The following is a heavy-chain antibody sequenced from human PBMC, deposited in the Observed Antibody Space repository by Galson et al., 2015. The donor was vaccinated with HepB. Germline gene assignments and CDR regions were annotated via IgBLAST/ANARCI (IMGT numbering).Heavy chain of an antibody. CDR2: ISWNSGSI. D-gene: IGHD2-2*01. V-gene: IGHV3-9*01. J-gene: IGHJ4*02. CDR1: GFTFSSYA. Sequence: SLRLSCAASGFTFSSYAMHWVRQAPGKGLEWVSGISWNSGSIGYADSVKGRFTISRDNAKNSLYLQMNSLRAEDTALYYCAKVWGSVLHSSTSRRREYYFDYWGQGTLVTVSS. CDR3: AKVWGSVLHSSTSRRREYYFDY.